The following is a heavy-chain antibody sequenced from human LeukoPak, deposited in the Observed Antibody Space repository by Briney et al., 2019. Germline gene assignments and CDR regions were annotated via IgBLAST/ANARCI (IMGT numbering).Heavy chain of an antibody. D-gene: IGHD3-22*01. J-gene: IGHJ4*02. CDR3: AKDMRITMIVVVITYFDY. CDR1: GFTFSKYA. Sequence: PGGSLRLSCAASGFTFSKYAMSWVRQAPGKGLEWVSTVNDRGTGTYYADSVKGRFTISRDNSKNTLSLQMISLRAEDTALYYCAKDMRITMIVVVITYFDYWGQGTLVTVSS. V-gene: IGHV3-23*01. CDR2: VNDRGTGT.